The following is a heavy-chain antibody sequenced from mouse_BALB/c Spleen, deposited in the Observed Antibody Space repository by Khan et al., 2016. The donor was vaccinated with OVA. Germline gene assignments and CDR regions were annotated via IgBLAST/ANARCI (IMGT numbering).Heavy chain of an antibody. CDR3: ARGGRGGMDD. J-gene: IGHJ4*01. V-gene: IGHV9-3-1*01. D-gene: IGHD3-3*01. CDR1: GYTFPNYG. Sequence: QSGPDLNKPGETVKISCKASGYTFPNYGINWVKQAPGKGLKWMGWIYTYTGEPTYADDFKGRFAYPLETSASTAYLQINNLKNEDTATYCCARGGRGGMDDWGQGTSVTVSS. CDR2: IYTYTGEP.